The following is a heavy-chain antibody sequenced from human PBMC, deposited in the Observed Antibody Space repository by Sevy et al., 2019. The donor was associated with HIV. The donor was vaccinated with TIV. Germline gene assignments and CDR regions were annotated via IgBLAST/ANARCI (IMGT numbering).Heavy chain of an antibody. CDR3: AREYGSGSYSAFDI. D-gene: IGHD3-10*01. Sequence: GGSLRLSCAASGFTFSDHYMDWVRQAPGKGLEWVGRTRNKANSYTTEYAASVKGRFTISRDDSKNSLYLQMNSLKTEDTAVYYCAREYGSGSYSAFDIWGQGTMVTVSS. J-gene: IGHJ3*02. V-gene: IGHV3-72*01. CDR1: GFTFSDHY. CDR2: TRNKANSYTT.